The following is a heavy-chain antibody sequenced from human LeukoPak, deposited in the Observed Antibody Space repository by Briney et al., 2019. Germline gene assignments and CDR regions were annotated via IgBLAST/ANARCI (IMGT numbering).Heavy chain of an antibody. V-gene: IGHV3-48*03. J-gene: IGHJ3*02. D-gene: IGHD3-10*01. Sequence: TGGSLRLSCAASGFTFSSYEMNWVRQAPGKGLEWVSYISSSGSTIYYADSVKGRFTISRDNAKDSLYLQMNSLRAEDTAVYYCARGLLLWFGEFGDAFDIWGQGTMVTVSS. CDR3: ARGLLLWFGEFGDAFDI. CDR1: GFTFSSYE. CDR2: ISSSGSTI.